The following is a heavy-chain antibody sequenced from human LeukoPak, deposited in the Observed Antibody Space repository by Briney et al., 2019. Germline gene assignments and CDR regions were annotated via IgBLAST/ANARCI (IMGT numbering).Heavy chain of an antibody. V-gene: IGHV1-8*03. J-gene: IGHJ4*02. CDR3: ARGRWKSYYFDY. D-gene: IGHD4-23*01. CDR1: GYTFTSYD. Sequence: ASVKVSCKASGYTFTSYDINWVRQATGQGLEWMGWMNPNSGNTGYAQKFQGRVTITRNTSISTAYMELSSLRSKDTAVYYCARGRWKSYYFDYWGQGTLVTVSS. CDR2: MNPNSGNT.